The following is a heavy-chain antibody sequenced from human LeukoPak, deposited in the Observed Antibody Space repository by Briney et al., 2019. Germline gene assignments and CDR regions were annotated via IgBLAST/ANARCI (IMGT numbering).Heavy chain of an antibody. V-gene: IGHV3-30*04. CDR1: GFTFSSYA. J-gene: IGHJ3*02. D-gene: IGHD1-26*01. CDR2: ISYDGSNK. CDR3: ARDQADGSYSRGAFDI. Sequence: GRSLRLSCAASGFTFSSYAMHWVRQAPGKGLEWVAVISYDGSNKYYADSVKGRFTISRDNSKNTLYLQMNSLRAEDTAVYYCARDQADGSYSRGAFDIWGQGTMVTVSS.